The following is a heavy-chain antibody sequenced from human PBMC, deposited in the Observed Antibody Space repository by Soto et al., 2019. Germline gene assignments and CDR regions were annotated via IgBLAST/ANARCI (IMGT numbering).Heavy chain of an antibody. V-gene: IGHV4-4*02. CDR1: GGSISSNNW. Sequence: QVPLQESGPGLVKPSGTLSLTCAVSGGSISSNNWWSWVRQPPGKGLEWIGEIYHTGSTNYNPSLKSRVTISVVKSKNNFSLRLSSVTAADTAVYYCARVSGGYSYYYGMDVWGQGTTVTVSS. CDR3: ARVSGGYSYYYGMDV. D-gene: IGHD1-26*01. J-gene: IGHJ6*02. CDR2: IYHTGST.